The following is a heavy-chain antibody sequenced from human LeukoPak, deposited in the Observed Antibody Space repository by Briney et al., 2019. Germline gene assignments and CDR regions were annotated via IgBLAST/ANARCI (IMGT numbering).Heavy chain of an antibody. Sequence: GGSLRLSCAASGFTFSSYSMNWVRQAPGKGLEWVSYISSSSSTIYYADSVKGRFTISRDNAKNSLYLQMNSLRAEDTAVYYCARDLLYDFPTSPFDYWGQGTLVTVSS. D-gene: IGHD3-3*01. V-gene: IGHV3-48*01. CDR3: ARDLLYDFPTSPFDY. J-gene: IGHJ4*02. CDR2: ISSSSSTI. CDR1: GFTFSSYS.